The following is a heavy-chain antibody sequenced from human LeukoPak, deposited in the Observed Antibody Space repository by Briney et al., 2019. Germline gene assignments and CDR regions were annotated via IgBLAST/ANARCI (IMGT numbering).Heavy chain of an antibody. CDR1: GFTFSTFA. D-gene: IGHD2-8*02. CDR2: IFPSGGEI. J-gene: IGHJ4*02. Sequence: GGSLRLSCAASGFTFSTFAMIWVRQPPGKGLEWVSSIFPSGGEIHYADSVRGRFTISRDNSKSTLSLQMNSLRAEDTAIYYCAAYRQVLLPFESWGQGTLVTVSS. CDR3: AAYRQVLLPFES. V-gene: IGHV3-23*01.